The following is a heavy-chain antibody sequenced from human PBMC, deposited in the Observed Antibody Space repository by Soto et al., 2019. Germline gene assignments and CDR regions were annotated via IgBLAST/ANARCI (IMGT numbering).Heavy chain of an antibody. V-gene: IGHV4-61*01. CDR2: IYHSGST. CDR1: GGSVSSGSYY. Sequence: SETLSLTCTVFGGSVSSGSYYWGWIRQPPGKGLEWIGYIYHSGSTNYNPSLKSRVTISVDTSKNQFSLSLTSVTATDTAVYYCARLSAAWFDPWGQGTLVTVSS. J-gene: IGHJ5*02. D-gene: IGHD6-19*01. CDR3: ARLSAAWFDP.